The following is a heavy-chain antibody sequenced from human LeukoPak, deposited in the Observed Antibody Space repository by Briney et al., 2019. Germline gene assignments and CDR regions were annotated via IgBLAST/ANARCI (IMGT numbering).Heavy chain of an antibody. Sequence: GGSLRLSCVVSGFTFSNYAMCWVRQAPGKGLEWVSGISRRGDKTFYADSVEGRFTISRDISKNTLYLQMNGLRAEDTALYYCAKELLPNDYWGRGTLVTVSS. CDR2: ISRRGDKT. CDR3: AKELLPNDY. J-gene: IGHJ4*02. CDR1: GFTFSNYA. V-gene: IGHV3-23*01.